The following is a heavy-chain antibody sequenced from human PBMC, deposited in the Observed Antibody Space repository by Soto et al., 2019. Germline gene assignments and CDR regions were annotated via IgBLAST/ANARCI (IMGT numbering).Heavy chain of an antibody. Sequence: GGSLRLSCEASGFSFSNYWMYWVRQAPGKGLVWVSHINSDGSNTNYADSVKGRFTIARDNARNTLYLQMSSLRAEDTAVYYCTRAGDTSAWYTNSYYGMDVWGQGTTVTVSS. J-gene: IGHJ6*02. D-gene: IGHD6-19*01. CDR1: GFSFSNYW. CDR3: TRAGDTSAWYTNSYYGMDV. CDR2: INSDGSNT. V-gene: IGHV3-74*01.